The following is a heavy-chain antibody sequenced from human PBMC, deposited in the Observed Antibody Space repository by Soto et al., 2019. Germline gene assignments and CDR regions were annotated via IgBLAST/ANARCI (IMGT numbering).Heavy chain of an antibody. Sequence: SETLSLTCAVYGGSFSGYYWSWIRQPPGKGLEWIGEINHSGSTNYNPSLKSRVTISVDTSKNQFSLKLSSVTAADTAVYYCARYTPFEPWGQGTLVTVSS. CDR2: INHSGST. CDR1: GGSFSGYY. V-gene: IGHV4-34*01. J-gene: IGHJ5*02. CDR3: ARYTPFEP. D-gene: IGHD2-2*02.